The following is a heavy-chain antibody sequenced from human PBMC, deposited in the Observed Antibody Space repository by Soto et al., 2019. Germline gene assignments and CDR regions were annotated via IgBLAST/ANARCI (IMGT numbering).Heavy chain of an antibody. J-gene: IGHJ4*02. CDR3: ARGVVVTNWGLPQYFDY. V-gene: IGHV1-69*06. D-gene: IGHD7-27*01. Sequence: QVQLVQSGAEVKKPGSSVKVSCKASGGTFSSYAISWVRQAPGQGLEWMGGIIPIFGTANYAQKFQGRVTITADKSTSPAYMELSSLRSEDTAVYYCARGVVVTNWGLPQYFDYWRQGTLVTVSS. CDR2: IIPIFGTA. CDR1: GGTFSSYA.